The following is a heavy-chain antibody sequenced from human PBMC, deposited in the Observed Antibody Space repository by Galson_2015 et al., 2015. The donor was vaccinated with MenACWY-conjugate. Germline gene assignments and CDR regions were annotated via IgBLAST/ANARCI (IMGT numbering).Heavy chain of an antibody. CDR3: SRGNPIDY. CDR2: IYPGDSDT. V-gene: IGHV5-51*01. J-gene: IGHJ4*02. Sequence: QSGAEVKKPGQSLQISCKASGSSFPNYYIAWVRQMPGKGMEWMGIIYPGDSDTRYSPSFQGQVTISADKSISTAYLQWSSLKASDTAMYYCSRGNPIDYWGQGTLVTVSS. CDR1: GSSFPNYY.